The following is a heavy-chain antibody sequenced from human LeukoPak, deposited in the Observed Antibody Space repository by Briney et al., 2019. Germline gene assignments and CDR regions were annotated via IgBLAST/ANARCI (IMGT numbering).Heavy chain of an antibody. V-gene: IGHV4-4*07. J-gene: IGHJ6*03. D-gene: IGHD3-22*01. Sequence: PSETLSLTCTVSGGSISSYYWSWIRQPAGKGLEWIGRIYTSGSTNYNPSLKSRVTVSVDTSKNQFSLKLSSVTAADTAVYYCARAGDSSGYYYYYYMDVWGKGTTVTVSS. CDR1: GGSISSYY. CDR2: IYTSGST. CDR3: ARAGDSSGYYYYYYMDV.